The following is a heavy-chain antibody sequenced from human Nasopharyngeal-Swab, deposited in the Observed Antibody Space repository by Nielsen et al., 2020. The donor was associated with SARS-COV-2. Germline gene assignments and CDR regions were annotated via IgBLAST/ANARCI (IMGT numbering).Heavy chain of an antibody. CDR1: GYTFTGYY. J-gene: IGHJ3*02. CDR2: INPSSGSA. CDR3: AREILRFLEWLLPDAFDI. Sequence: ASVKVSCKASGYTFTGYYMHWVRQAPGQGLEWMGIINPSSGSASYAQKFQGRVTMTRDTSTSTVYMELSSLRSEDTAVYYCAREILRFLEWLLPDAFDIWGQGTMVTVSS. V-gene: IGHV1-46*01. D-gene: IGHD3-3*01.